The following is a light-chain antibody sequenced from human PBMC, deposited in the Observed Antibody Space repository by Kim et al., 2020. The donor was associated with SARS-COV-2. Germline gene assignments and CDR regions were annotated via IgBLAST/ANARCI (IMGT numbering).Light chain of an antibody. CDR1: QGINGF. V-gene: IGKV1-16*01. Sequence: ASIGDRVTITWRASQGINGFLAWFQQKPGKAPTSLIYATSILHSGVPSRFSGSVSGTDFTLTINTLQPEDFATYYCQQYHTYLWTFGQGTKVDIK. CDR3: QQYHTYLWT. J-gene: IGKJ1*01. CDR2: ATS.